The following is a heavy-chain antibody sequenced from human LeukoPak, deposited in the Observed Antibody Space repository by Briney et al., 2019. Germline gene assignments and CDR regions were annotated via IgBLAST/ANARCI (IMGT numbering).Heavy chain of an antibody. V-gene: IGHV4-34*01. CDR2: INQSGST. Sequence: SETLSLTCTVSGGSISSYYWSWLRQPPGKGLEWIGEINQSGSTNYNPSLKSRVTISVDTSKNQFSLKLSSVTAADTAVYYCARTRYYYNSRSYGAPYYFDYWGQGTLVTVSS. J-gene: IGHJ4*02. D-gene: IGHD3-10*01. CDR3: ARTRYYYNSRSYGAPYYFDY. CDR1: GGSISSYY.